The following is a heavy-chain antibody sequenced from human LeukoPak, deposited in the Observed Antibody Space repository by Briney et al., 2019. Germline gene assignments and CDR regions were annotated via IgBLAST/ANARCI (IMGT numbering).Heavy chain of an antibody. V-gene: IGHV3-30*18. CDR2: ISYDGSNK. J-gene: IGHJ4*02. D-gene: IGHD2-15*01. Sequence: GGSLRLSCAASGFTFSSYGMHWVRQAPGKGLEWVAVISYDGSNKYYADSVKGRFTISRDNSKNTLYLQMNSLRAEDTAVYYCAKDFRAALVVVAATPFPSDYWGQGTLVTVSS. CDR3: AKDFRAALVVVAATPFPSDY. CDR1: GFTFSSYG.